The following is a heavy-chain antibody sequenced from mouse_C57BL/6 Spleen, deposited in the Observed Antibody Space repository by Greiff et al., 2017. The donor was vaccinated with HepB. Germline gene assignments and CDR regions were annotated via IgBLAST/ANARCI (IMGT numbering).Heavy chain of an antibody. Sequence: QVQLQQPGAELVMPGASVKLSCKASGYTFTSYWMHWVKQRPGQGLEWIGEIDPSDSYTNYNQKFKGKSTLTVDKSSSTAYMQLSSLTSEDSAVYYCAGGDYYGSTWYFDVWGTGTTVTVSS. J-gene: IGHJ1*03. CDR3: AGGDYYGSTWYFDV. CDR1: GYTFTSYW. V-gene: IGHV1-69*01. D-gene: IGHD1-1*01. CDR2: IDPSDSYT.